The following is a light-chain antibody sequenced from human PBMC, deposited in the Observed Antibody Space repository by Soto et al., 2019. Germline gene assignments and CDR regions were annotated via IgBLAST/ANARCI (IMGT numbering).Light chain of an antibody. Sequence: EIVLTQSPATLSLSPGERATLSCRASQSVSSYLAWYQQKPGQAPRLLIYDASNRATGIPARFSGSGSGTDFTRTISSLEPEEFAVYYCQQRSNWPRTFGGGTKVEIK. CDR3: QQRSNWPRT. CDR2: DAS. CDR1: QSVSSY. J-gene: IGKJ4*01. V-gene: IGKV3-11*01.